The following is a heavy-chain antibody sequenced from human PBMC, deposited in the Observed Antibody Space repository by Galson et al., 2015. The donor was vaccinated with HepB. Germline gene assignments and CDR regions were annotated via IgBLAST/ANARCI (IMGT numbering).Heavy chain of an antibody. CDR2: FEPEDGET. V-gene: IGHV1-24*01. D-gene: IGHD1-14*01. CDR3: ATDWPRTGPYYYYGMDV. Sequence: SVKVSCKVSGYTLTELSMHWVRQAPGKGLEWMGGFEPEDGETIYAQKFQGRVTMTEDTSTDTAYMELSSLRSEDTAVYYCATDWPRTGPYYYYGMDVWGQGTTVTVSS. J-gene: IGHJ6*02. CDR1: GYTLTELS.